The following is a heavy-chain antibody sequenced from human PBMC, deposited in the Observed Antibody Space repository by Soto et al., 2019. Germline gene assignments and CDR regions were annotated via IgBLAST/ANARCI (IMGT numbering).Heavy chain of an antibody. V-gene: IGHV4-39*01. D-gene: IGHD2-8*01. CDR2: VFYTGFT. CDR1: GGSISGSYYY. CDR3: ARARGYCTNGVCYRPWYFDL. J-gene: IGHJ2*01. Sequence: SETLSLTCAVSGGSISGSYYYWGWLRQSPGRGPEWIGSVFYTGFTSYNPSPESRVSVSVDTSKNQFSLKVSAATAADTAVYYCARARGYCTNGVCYRPWYFDLWGRGTLVTVSS.